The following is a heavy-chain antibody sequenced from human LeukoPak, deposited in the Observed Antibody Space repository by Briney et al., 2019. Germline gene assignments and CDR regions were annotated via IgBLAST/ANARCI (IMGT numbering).Heavy chain of an antibody. J-gene: IGHJ6*02. CDR1: GYIFTIYA. D-gene: IGHD4-17*01. V-gene: IGHV1-3*01. CDR2: INAGNGNT. CDR3: ASSDYGDYYYYGMDV. Sequence: ASVKVSCKASGYIFTIYAIHWVRQAPGQRLEWMGWINAGNGNTKYSQKFQGRVTITRDTSASTAYMELSSLRSEDTAVYYCASSDYGDYYYYGMDVWGQGTTVTVSS.